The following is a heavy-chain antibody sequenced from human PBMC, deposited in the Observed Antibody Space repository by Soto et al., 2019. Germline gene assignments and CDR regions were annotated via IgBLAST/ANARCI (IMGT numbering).Heavy chain of an antibody. J-gene: IGHJ3*02. Sequence: QVQLVESGGGVVQPGKSLRLSCAASGFAFSDYGMHWVRQAPGKGLEWVALISYDGIYEYYADSVKGRFTLSRDNSKKTTYLHMNSLSSGDTAIYYFANNGAGTELNGHEAFEIWGKWTMVTVSS. CDR2: ISYDGIYE. V-gene: IGHV3-30*18. CDR1: GFAFSDYG. D-gene: IGHD2-8*01. CDR3: ANNGAGTELNGHEAFEI.